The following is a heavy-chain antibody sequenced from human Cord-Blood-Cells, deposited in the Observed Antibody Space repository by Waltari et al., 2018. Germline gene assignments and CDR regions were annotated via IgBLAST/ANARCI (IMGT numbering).Heavy chain of an antibody. CDR2: IIPILGIA. D-gene: IGHD4-4*01. CDR3: ARVPPYSNYFDY. Sequence: QVHLVHSGAEVKKPESSVKVSCKASGGTFRSYTNTRLRQAPGQGLEWLGRIIPILGIANYAQKFQGRVTITADKSTSTAYMELSSLRSEDTAVYYCARVPPYSNYFDYWGQGTLVTVSS. V-gene: IGHV1-69*02. CDR1: GGTFRSYT. J-gene: IGHJ4*02.